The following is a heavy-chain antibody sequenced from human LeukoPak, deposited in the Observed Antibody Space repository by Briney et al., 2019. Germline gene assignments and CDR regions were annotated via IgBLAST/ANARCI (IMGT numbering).Heavy chain of an antibody. J-gene: IGHJ5*02. D-gene: IGHD1-1*01. V-gene: IGHV4-4*07. CDR3: ARVIVATWDDDWFDP. Sequence: SETLSLTCTVSGGSISRYYWGWIRQPAGKGLKWIGRFYSTENTIYNPSLKSRVTMSGDTSKNQLSLKLNSVAVADTAIYYCARVIVATWDDDWFDPWGQGILVTVSS. CDR1: GGSISRYY. CDR2: FYSTENT.